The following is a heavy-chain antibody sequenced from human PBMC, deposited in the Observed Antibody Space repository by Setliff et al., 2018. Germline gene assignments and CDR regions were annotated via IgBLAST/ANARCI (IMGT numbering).Heavy chain of an antibody. V-gene: IGHV1-8*03. CDR1: GYTFTSYD. D-gene: IGHD3-3*01. CDR2: MNPNSGNT. J-gene: IGHJ5*02. CDR3: ARGRRGNYDFWSGYSNWFDP. Sequence: ASVKVSCKASGYTFTSYDINWVRQATGQGLEWMGWMNPNSGNTSYAQKFQGRVTITRNTSISTAYMELSSLRSEDTAVYCCARGRRGNYDFWSGYSNWFDPWGQGILVTVSS.